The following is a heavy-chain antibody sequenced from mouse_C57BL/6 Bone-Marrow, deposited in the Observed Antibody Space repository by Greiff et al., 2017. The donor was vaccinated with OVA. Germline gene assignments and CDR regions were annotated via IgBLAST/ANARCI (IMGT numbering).Heavy chain of an antibody. V-gene: IGHV1-82*01. CDR1: GYAFSSSW. CDR3: APHYEYDGFDY. CDR2: IYPGDGDT. D-gene: IGHD2-4*01. Sequence: QVQLQQSGPELVKPGASVKISCKASGYAFSSSWMNWVKQRPGKGLEWIGRIYPGDGDTNYNGKFKGKATLTADKSSSTAYMQLSSLTSEDSAVYFCAPHYEYDGFDYWGQGTTLTVSS. J-gene: IGHJ2*01.